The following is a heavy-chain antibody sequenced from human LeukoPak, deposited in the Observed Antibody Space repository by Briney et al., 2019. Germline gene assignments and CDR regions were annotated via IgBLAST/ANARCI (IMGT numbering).Heavy chain of an antibody. Sequence: SVKVSCKASGGTFSSYAISWVRQAPGQGLEWMGGIIPIFGTANYAQKFQGRVTITADESTSTAYMELSSLRSEDTAAYYCARERSEGIQRGYYFDYWGQGTLVTVSS. J-gene: IGHJ4*02. D-gene: IGHD5-18*01. CDR2: IIPIFGTA. V-gene: IGHV1-69*13. CDR3: ARERSEGIQRGYYFDY. CDR1: GGTFSSYA.